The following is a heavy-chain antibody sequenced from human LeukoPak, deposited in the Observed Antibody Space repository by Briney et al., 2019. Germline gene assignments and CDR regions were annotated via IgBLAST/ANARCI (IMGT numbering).Heavy chain of an antibody. CDR3: AKAGITMVRGAYYFDY. D-gene: IGHD3-10*01. Sequence: PGGSLRLSCAASGFTFSSYAMSWVRQAPGKGLEWVSAISGSGGSTYYADSVKGRFTTSRDNSKNALYLQMNSLRAEDTAVYYCAKAGITMVRGAYYFDYWGQGTLVTVSS. V-gene: IGHV3-23*01. CDR1: GFTFSSYA. J-gene: IGHJ4*02. CDR2: ISGSGGST.